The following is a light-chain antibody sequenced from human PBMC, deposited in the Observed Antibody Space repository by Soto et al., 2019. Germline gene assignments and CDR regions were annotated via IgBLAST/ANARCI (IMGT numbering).Light chain of an antibody. V-gene: IGKV3-20*01. CDR1: QSVTSSY. Sequence: EIVLTQSPGTLSLSPGERATLSCKASQSVTSSYLDWYQQKPGQAPRLLIYGASSRDTGIPDRFSGSGSGTDFPLTISRLEPEDFAVYYCQQYSTSPQTFGQGTKLEIK. CDR2: GAS. CDR3: QQYSTSPQT. J-gene: IGKJ2*01.